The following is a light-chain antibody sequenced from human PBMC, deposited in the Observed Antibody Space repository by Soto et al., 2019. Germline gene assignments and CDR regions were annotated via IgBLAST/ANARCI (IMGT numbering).Light chain of an antibody. V-gene: IGKV3-20*01. J-gene: IGKJ1*01. CDR3: QQYGSSPGT. CDR1: QSVRDRY. CDR2: DTS. Sequence: EIVLTQSPGTLSLSPGERAALSCRASQSVRDRYLAWYQQKPDQAPSLLIYDTSTRATGVPDRFSGSGSGTDFALTISRVEPEDFAIYFCQQYGSSPGTFGQGTKVDIK.